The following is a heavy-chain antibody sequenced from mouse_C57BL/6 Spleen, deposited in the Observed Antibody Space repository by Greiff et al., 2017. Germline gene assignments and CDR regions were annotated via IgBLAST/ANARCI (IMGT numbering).Heavy chain of an antibody. CDR1: GYTFTSYW. CDR3: TSWYFITTVVGFDY. Sequence: VQLQQSGTVLARPGASVKMSCKTSGYTFTSYWMHWVKQRPGQGLEWIGAIYPGNSDTSYNQKFKGKAKLTAVTSASTAYLELSILTNEDSAVYYCTSWYFITTVVGFDYWGQGTTLTVSS. D-gene: IGHD1-1*01. J-gene: IGHJ2*01. CDR2: IYPGNSDT. V-gene: IGHV1-5*01.